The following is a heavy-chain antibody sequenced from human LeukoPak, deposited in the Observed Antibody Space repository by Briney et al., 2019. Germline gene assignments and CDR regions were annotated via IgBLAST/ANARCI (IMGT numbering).Heavy chain of an antibody. J-gene: IGHJ6*03. CDR2: IKQDGSEK. Sequence: GGSLGLSCAASGFTFSSYWMSWVRQAPGKGLEWVANIKQDGSEKYYVDSVKGRFTISRDNAKNSLYLQMNSLRAEDTAVYYCARGYCSGGSCYSFYYYYYMDVWGKGTTVTVSS. V-gene: IGHV3-7*01. CDR1: GFTFSSYW. D-gene: IGHD2-15*01. CDR3: ARGYCSGGSCYSFYYYYYMDV.